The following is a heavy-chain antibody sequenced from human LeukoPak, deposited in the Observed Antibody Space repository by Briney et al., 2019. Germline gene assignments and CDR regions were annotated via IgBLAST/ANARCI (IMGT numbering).Heavy chain of an antibody. J-gene: IGHJ5*02. Sequence: GGSLRLSCAASGFTFSNAWMSWVRQAPGKGLEWVGRIKSKTDGGTTDYAAPVKGRFTISRDDSKNTLYLQMNSLRAEDTAVYYCAKLSIPAAFDRWGQGTLVTVSS. V-gene: IGHV3-15*01. CDR2: IKSKTDGGTT. CDR1: GFTFSNAW. CDR3: AKLSIPAAFDR. D-gene: IGHD2-2*01.